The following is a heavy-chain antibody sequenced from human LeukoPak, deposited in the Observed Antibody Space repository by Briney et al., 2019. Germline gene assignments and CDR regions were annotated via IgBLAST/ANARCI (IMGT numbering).Heavy chain of an antibody. CDR2: IKQDGSEK. Sequence: PGGSLRLSCAASGFTFSSYWMSWVRQAPGKGLEWVANIKQDGSEKYYVDSVKGRFTISRDNSKNTLYLQMNSLRAEDTAVYYCAKGDAGYRSPIDYWGQGTLVTVSS. J-gene: IGHJ4*02. CDR1: GFTFSSYW. D-gene: IGHD5-12*01. CDR3: AKGDAGYRSPIDY. V-gene: IGHV3-7*03.